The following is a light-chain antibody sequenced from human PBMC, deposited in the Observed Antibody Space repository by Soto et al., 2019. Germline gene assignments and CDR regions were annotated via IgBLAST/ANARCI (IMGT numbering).Light chain of an antibody. V-gene: IGLV2-14*03. Sequence: LTQPASVSGSPGQSIAISCIGVRTDGDGHDYVSWYQQHPGQAPQLIIYDVYNRPSGVSDRFSGSKSGNTASLIISGLQAEDEADYFCTSYTASSPFYVFGAGTKVTVL. CDR1: RTDGDGHDY. CDR2: DVY. CDR3: TSYTASSPFYV. J-gene: IGLJ1*01.